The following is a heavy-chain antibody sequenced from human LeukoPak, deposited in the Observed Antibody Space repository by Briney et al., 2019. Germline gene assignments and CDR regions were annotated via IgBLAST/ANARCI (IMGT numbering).Heavy chain of an antibody. Sequence: GESLKISCKASGYSFNSYWIGWVRQMPGKGLEWMGIIYPGDSDVRYSPSFQGQVTISADRSISTAYLQWSSLKASDTAMYYCATTVIGRLSWFDPWGQGTQVTVSA. V-gene: IGHV5-51*01. J-gene: IGHJ5*02. D-gene: IGHD4-11*01. CDR1: GYSFNSYW. CDR3: ATTVIGRLSWFDP. CDR2: IYPGDSDV.